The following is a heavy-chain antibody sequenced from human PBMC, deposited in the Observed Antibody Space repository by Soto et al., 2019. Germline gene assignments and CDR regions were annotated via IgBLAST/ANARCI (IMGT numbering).Heavy chain of an antibody. CDR2: ISRSGLTT. D-gene: IGHD3-22*01. CDR1: GFTFSDYA. V-gene: IGHV3-23*01. J-gene: IGHJ3*02. CDR3: ANFPYFYGSRADVTFDI. Sequence: GGSLRLSCAASGFTFSDYAMNWVRQAPGKGLEWVSGISRSGLTTYYADSVKGRFNISRDNSKNTLSLQMSSLRAEDTAVYFCANFPYFYGSRADVTFDIWGQGTLVTVSS.